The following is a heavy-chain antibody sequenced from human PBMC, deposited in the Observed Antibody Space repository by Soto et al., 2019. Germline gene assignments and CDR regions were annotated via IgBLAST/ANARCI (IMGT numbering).Heavy chain of an antibody. CDR3: ARESHDILTGPPWVWYFDL. CDR2: FNDRGSI. J-gene: IGHJ2*01. Sequence: QVQLQQWGAGPLRPLETLSLTCGVSGGSFSGYYWAWIRQSPGQGLEWIGEFNDRGSINYNPSLKSQVSSSVDTSKNHYSLNLRSVTAADTAVYYCARESHDILTGPPWVWYFDLWGRGTLVTVSS. CDR1: GGSFSGYY. D-gene: IGHD3-9*01. V-gene: IGHV4-34*01.